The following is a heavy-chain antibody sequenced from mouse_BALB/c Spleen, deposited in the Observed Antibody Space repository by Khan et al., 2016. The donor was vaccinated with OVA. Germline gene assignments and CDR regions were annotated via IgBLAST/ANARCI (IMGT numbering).Heavy chain of an antibody. Sequence: EVQLQESGPGLVKPSQSLSLTCTVTGYSITSDYAWTWIRQFPGDKLEWMGYISYSGSTSYHPSLKSRISITRATSKNRFFLTLNSVTTEDTATYDMAVIRFYYRYSSFDDWGQGTTLTASS. CDR1: GYSITSDYA. D-gene: IGHD2-14*01. J-gene: IGHJ2*01. V-gene: IGHV3-2*02. CDR3: AVIRFYYRYSSFDD. CDR2: ISYSGST.